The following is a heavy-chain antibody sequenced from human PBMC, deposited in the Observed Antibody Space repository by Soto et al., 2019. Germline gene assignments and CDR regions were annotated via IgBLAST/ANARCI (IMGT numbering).Heavy chain of an antibody. Sequence: GGSLRLSCAASGFTFSSFGMHWVRQAPGKGLEWVAVISYDGSNKYYAESVKGRFTISRDDSKNTLYLQMNSLRPEDTAVYHCAKTAGYDYVWGSSGLDPWGQGTSVTVSS. D-gene: IGHD3-16*01. J-gene: IGHJ5*02. V-gene: IGHV3-30*18. CDR3: AKTAGYDYVWGSSGLDP. CDR1: GFTFSSFG. CDR2: ISYDGSNK.